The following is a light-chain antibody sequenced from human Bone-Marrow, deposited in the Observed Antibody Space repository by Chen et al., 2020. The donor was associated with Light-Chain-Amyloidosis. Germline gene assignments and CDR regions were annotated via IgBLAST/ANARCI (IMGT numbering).Light chain of an antibody. CDR3: QHRSNWPPMYT. V-gene: IGKV3-11*01. J-gene: IGKJ2*01. CDR2: DAS. Sequence: ESVFTQSPGTLSLSPGERATLSCRASQSVSSSLAWYQHKPGQAPMLLIYDASDRATGVLARFSGSGSGTDFTLTISGLEPEDFADYYCQHRSNWPPMYTFGQGTKLEIK. CDR1: QSVSSS.